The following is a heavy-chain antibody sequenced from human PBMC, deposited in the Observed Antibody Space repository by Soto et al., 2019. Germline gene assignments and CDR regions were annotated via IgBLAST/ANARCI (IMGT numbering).Heavy chain of an antibody. CDR1: GYSFTSYW. CDR3: ARLPGADGSGSYYNVDWFDP. Sequence: PGASLKISCKGSGYSFTSYWIGWMRQMPGKGLEWMGIIYPGDSDTRYSPSFQGQVTISADKSISTAYLQWSSLKASDTAMYYCARLPGADGSGSYYNVDWFDPWGQGTLVTVSS. V-gene: IGHV5-51*01. D-gene: IGHD3-10*01. J-gene: IGHJ5*02. CDR2: IYPGDSDT.